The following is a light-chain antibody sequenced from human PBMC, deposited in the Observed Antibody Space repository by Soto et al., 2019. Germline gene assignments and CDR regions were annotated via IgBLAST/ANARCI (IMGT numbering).Light chain of an antibody. CDR2: GAS. J-gene: IGKJ1*01. V-gene: IGKV3-20*01. CDR3: QQYSTSDRT. Sequence: EIVLTQSPGTLSLSPGERATLSCRASQSVSSSYLAWYQQKPGQAPRLLTFGASRRAAGIPDRFSGSGSGTDFTLTISRLEPEDFAVYYCQQYSTSDRTFGQGTKVDLK. CDR1: QSVSSSY.